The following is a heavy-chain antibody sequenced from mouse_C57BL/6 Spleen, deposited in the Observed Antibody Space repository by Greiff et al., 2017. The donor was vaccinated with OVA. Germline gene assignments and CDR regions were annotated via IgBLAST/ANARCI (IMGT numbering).Heavy chain of an antibody. Sequence: EVQLVESVAELVRPGASVKLSCTASGFNIKNTYMHWVKQRPEQGLEWIGRIDPANGNTKYAPKFQGKATITADTSSNTAYLQLSSLTSEDTAIYYCASATVVATRYFDVWGTGTTVTVSS. V-gene: IGHV14-3*01. J-gene: IGHJ1*03. D-gene: IGHD1-1*01. CDR2: IDPANGNT. CDR3: ASATVVATRYFDV. CDR1: GFNIKNTY.